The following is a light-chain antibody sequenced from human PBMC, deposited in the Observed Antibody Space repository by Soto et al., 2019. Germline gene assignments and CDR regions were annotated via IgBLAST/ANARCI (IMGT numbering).Light chain of an antibody. V-gene: IGLV6-57*04. CDR1: SGSIASNY. Sequence: NFMLTQTHSVSECPGKTVTISCTRRSGSIASNYVQWYQQRPGSAPTTVIYEDNERPSGVPDRFSGSIDRSSNSASLTISGLKTDDEADYYCQSYDSSSYVFGSGTKLTVL. J-gene: IGLJ1*01. CDR2: EDN. CDR3: QSYDSSSYV.